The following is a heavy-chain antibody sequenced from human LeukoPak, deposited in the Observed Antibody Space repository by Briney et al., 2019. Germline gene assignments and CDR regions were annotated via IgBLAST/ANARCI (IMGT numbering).Heavy chain of an antibody. CDR3: ARGDTAMASLYYYYGMDV. Sequence: SETLSLTCTVSGGSISSYYWSWIRQPPGKGLEWIGDIYYSGSTNYNPPLKSRVTISVDTSKNQFSLKLSSVTAADTAVYYCARGDTAMASLYYYYGMDVWGQGTTVTVSS. V-gene: IGHV4-59*01. CDR1: GGSISSYY. CDR2: IYYSGST. D-gene: IGHD5-18*01. J-gene: IGHJ6*02.